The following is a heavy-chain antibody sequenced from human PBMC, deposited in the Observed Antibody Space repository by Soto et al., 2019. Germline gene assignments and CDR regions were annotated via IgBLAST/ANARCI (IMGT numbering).Heavy chain of an antibody. V-gene: IGHV5-51*01. CDR1: GGTFSSFTNYW. D-gene: IGHD6-13*01. CDR2: IHPGDSDT. CDR3: ARHNRYSSTWFEGWFDP. J-gene: IGHJ5*02. Sequence: GASVKVSCKASGGTFSSFTNYWVGWVRQIPGRGLEWMGIIHPGDSDTRYSPFFQGQVTISADKSISTAYLQWSSLKASDTAMYYCARHNRYSSTWFEGWFDPWGQGTLVTVSS.